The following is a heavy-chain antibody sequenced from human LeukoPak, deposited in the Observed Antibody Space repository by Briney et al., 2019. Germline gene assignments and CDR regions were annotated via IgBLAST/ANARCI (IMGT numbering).Heavy chain of an antibody. J-gene: IGHJ4*02. CDR1: GYTFTSYY. CDR3: ARALGEYYYDSSGSNYFFDY. V-gene: IGHV1-46*01. D-gene: IGHD3-22*01. CDR2: INPSGGST. Sequence: GASVKVSCKASGYTFTSYYMHWVRQAPGQGLAWMGIINPSGGSTSYAQKFQGRVTMTRDMSTSTVYMELSSLRSEDTAVYYCARALGEYYYDSSGSNYFFDYWGQGTLVTVSS.